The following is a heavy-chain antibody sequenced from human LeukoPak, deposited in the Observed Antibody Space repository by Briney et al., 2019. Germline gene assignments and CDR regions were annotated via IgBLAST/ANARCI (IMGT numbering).Heavy chain of an antibody. CDR3: ARVLDSGNYYFDY. CDR1: GFTFSSYG. D-gene: IGHD1-26*01. Sequence: PGGSLRLSCVASGFTFSSYGMNWVRQAPGKGLEWVSSITSSSYKYYADSVKGRFTISRDNAKNSLYLQMNSLRAEDTAVYYCARVLDSGNYYFDYWGQGTLVTVSS. J-gene: IGHJ4*02. CDR2: ITSSSYK. V-gene: IGHV3-21*01.